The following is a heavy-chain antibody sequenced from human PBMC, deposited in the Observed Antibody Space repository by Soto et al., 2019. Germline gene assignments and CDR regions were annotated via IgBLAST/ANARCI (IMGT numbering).Heavy chain of an antibody. V-gene: IGHV1-3*01. Sequence: QVQLVQSGAEVKKPGASVKDSCKASGYTFTSYAMHWVRQAPGQRLEWMGWINAGNGNTKYSQKFQGRVTITRDTSASTAYMELSSLRSEDTAVYYCARGPNPYYFDYWGQGPLVTVSS. CDR2: INAGNGNT. CDR1: GYTFTSYA. CDR3: ARGPNPYYFDY. J-gene: IGHJ4*02.